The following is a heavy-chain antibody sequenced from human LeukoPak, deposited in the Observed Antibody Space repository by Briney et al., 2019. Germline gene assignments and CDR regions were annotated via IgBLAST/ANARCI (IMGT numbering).Heavy chain of an antibody. CDR2: ISTYNGNT. V-gene: IGHV1-18*01. J-gene: IGHJ5*02. D-gene: IGHD3-10*01. Sequence: ASVKVSCKASGYIFTSYGISWVRQAPGQGLEWMGWISTYNGNTNYAQKLQGRVTMTTDTSTSTAYMELRSLRSDGTAVYYCAREMVRGVFITGIGGFDPWGQGTLVTVSS. CDR1: GYIFTSYG. CDR3: AREMVRGVFITGIGGFDP.